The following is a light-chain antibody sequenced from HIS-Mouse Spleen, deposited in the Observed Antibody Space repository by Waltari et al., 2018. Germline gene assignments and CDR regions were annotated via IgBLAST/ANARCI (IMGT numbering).Light chain of an antibody. V-gene: IGLV1-47*01. J-gene: IGLJ3*02. Sequence: QSVLTQPPSASGTPGQRVTISCSGSSSNIGRNYVYWYQQIPGTAPKLLIYRNNQRPSGVPDRFSGSKSGTSASLAISGLRSEDEADYYCAAWDDSLSGPVFGGGTKLTVL. CDR1: SSNIGRNY. CDR3: AAWDDSLSGPV. CDR2: RNN.